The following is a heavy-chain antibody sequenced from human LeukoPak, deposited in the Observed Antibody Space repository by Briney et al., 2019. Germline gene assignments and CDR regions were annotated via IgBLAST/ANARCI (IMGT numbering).Heavy chain of an antibody. CDR3: VRSNSGYDFYWYFDL. V-gene: IGHV4-61*02. J-gene: IGHJ2*01. Sequence: SETLSLTCTVSGDPINSGSYYWTWIRQPAGKGLEWIGRIYSSGNTKYNPSLKSRVTVSPDTYKNQFSLKLNSVTAADTAMYYCVRSNSGYDFYWYFDLWGRGTLVTVSS. CDR1: GDPINSGSYY. CDR2: IYSSGNT. D-gene: IGHD5-12*01.